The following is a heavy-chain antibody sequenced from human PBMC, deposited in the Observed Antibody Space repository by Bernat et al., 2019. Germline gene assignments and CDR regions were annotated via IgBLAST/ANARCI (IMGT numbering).Heavy chain of an antibody. Sequence: EVKLVESGGGLVQPGRSLRLSCAASGFTFDDYAMHWVRQAPGKGLEWVSGISWNSGSIGYADSVKGRFTISRDNAKNSLYLQMNSLRAEDTALYYCAKDMGAHGAAAGKDYWGQGTLVTVSS. D-gene: IGHD6-13*01. CDR1: GFTFDDYA. CDR2: ISWNSGSI. J-gene: IGHJ4*02. V-gene: IGHV3-9*01. CDR3: AKDMGAHGAAAGKDY.